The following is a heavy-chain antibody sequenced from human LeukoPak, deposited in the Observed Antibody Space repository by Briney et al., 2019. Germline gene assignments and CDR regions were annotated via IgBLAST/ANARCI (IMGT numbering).Heavy chain of an antibody. CDR3: ARAGLGELSLFDY. D-gene: IGHD3-16*02. CDR1: GGTFSSYA. Sequence: EASVKLSCKAPGGTFSSYAISWVRQAPGQGLEWMGRIIPIFRIANYAQKFQGRVTITADKSTSTAYMELSSLRSEDTAVYYCARAGLGELSLFDYWGQGTLVTVSS. CDR2: IIPIFRIA. V-gene: IGHV1-69*04. J-gene: IGHJ4*02.